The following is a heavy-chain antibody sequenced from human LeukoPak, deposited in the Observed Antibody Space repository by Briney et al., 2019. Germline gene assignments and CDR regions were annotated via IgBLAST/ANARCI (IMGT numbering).Heavy chain of an antibody. CDR3: ARDGRGGHNDF. D-gene: IGHD4-23*01. Sequence: GGSLRLSCVTSGFTFTNHWMSWVRQAPGKGLEWVANIREDGGHKNYVDSVKGRFSISRDNAKNSLFLQMDSLGVDDTAIYYCARDGRGGHNDFWGQGTLVTVSS. V-gene: IGHV3-7*01. CDR2: IREDGGHK. J-gene: IGHJ4*02. CDR1: GFTFTNHW.